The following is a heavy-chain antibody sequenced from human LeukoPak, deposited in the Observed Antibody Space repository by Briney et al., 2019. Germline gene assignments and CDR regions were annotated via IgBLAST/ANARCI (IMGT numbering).Heavy chain of an antibody. J-gene: IGHJ3*02. CDR1: GGSISSYY. D-gene: IGHD6-19*01. Sequence: SETLSLTCTVSGGSISSYYWSWIRQPAGKGLEWIGRIYTSGSTNYNAALKSRVTMSVDTSKNQFSLVLSTVPAADTGVYYCARVNRYGSGWYFDIWGQGTMVTVSS. CDR2: IYTSGST. CDR3: ARVNRYGSGWYFDI. V-gene: IGHV4-4*07.